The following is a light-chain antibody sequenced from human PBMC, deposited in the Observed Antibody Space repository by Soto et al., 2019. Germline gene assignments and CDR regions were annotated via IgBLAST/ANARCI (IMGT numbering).Light chain of an antibody. J-gene: IGKJ1*01. CDR2: WAS. V-gene: IGKV4-1*01. Sequence: DILITQSPDSLAVPLGDRATINCKSSLSVLYSADNQNYIAWYQQKPGQPPKLXFYWASARGSGVPDRFSGSGYGTDFTLTIRTLQAEDVAVYYCQQYYSTPLTFGQGTKVDIK. CDR1: LSVLYSADNQNY. CDR3: QQYYSTPLT.